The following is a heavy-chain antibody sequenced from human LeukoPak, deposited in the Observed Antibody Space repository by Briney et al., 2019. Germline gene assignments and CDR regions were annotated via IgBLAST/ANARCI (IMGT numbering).Heavy chain of an antibody. CDR2: IYYSGST. J-gene: IGHJ3*02. Sequence: SETLSLTCSVSGGSVSGSNYYWAWIRQPPEKGLEWIGTIYYSGSTYYNPSLKSRVTISVDTSKNQFSLKLSSVTAADTAVYYCARHVAAGTMYAFDIWGQGTMVTVSS. CDR3: ARHVAAGTMYAFDI. D-gene: IGHD6-13*01. CDR1: GGSVSGSNYY. V-gene: IGHV4-39*01.